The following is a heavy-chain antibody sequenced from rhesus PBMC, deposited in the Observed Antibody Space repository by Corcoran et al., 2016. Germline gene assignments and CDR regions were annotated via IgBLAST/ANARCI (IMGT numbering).Heavy chain of an antibody. V-gene: IGHV4-173*01. CDR3: ARGATGYYTSHYFDY. Sequence: QLQLRGSGPGLVKPSEPLSLTCAVSGGSIRRNYWSWIRQPPGQGVEGIGRISGSGGSTDYNPSLKSRSTISTDTPKNQFSLKLSSVTAADTAFYYCARGATGYYTSHYFDYWGQGVLVTVSS. J-gene: IGHJ4*01. CDR2: ISGSGGST. D-gene: IGHD3-3*01. CDR1: GGSIRRNY.